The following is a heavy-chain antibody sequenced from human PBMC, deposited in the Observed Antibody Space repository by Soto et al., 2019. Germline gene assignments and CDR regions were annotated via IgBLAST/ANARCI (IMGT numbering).Heavy chain of an antibody. CDR3: ARGYYYGSYGGMDV. V-gene: IGHV3-33*01. CDR2: IWYDGSNK. J-gene: IGHJ6*02. Sequence: ESGGGVVQPGRSLRLSCAASGFTFSSYGMHWVRQAPGKGLEWVAVIWYDGSNKYYADSVKGRFTISRDNSKNTLYLQMNSLRAEDTAVYYCARGYYYGSYGGMDVWGQGTTVTVSS. D-gene: IGHD3-10*01. CDR1: GFTFSSYG.